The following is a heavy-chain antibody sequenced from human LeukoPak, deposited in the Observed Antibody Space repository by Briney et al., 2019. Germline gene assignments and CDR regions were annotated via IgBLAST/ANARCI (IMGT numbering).Heavy chain of an antibody. CDR1: GGSISSYH. Sequence: SETLSLTCTVSGGSISSYHWNWIRQSPGKGLEWVGHIYYSGTTNHHPSLKSRVTISVDTSKNQFSLKLSSVTAAETAVNYCARRGFLDYLGEGGLVT. CDR3: ARRGFLDY. V-gene: IGHV4-59*08. D-gene: IGHD3-22*01. J-gene: IGHJ4*02. CDR2: IYYSGTT.